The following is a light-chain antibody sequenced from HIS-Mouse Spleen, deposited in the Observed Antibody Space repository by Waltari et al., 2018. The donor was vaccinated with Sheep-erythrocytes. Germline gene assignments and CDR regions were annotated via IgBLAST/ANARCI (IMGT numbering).Light chain of an antibody. CDR3: QAWDSSTGVV. J-gene: IGLJ2*01. Sequence: SYELTQPPSVSVSPGQTASITCSGDKLGDKYACWYQQKPGQSPVLVIYQDSKRPSGSPERFSGSNSGNTATLTIGGTQAMDEADYYCQAWDSSTGVVFGGGTKLTVL. CDR2: QDS. CDR1: KLGDKY. V-gene: IGLV3-1*01.